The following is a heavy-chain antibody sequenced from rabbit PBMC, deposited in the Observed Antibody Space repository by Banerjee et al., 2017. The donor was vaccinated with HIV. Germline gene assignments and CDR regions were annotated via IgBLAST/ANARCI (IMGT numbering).Heavy chain of an antibody. CDR2: IVTGSGRT. Sequence: QEQLVESGGGLVQPEGSLTLTCTASGFSFSSSYYMCWVRQAPGKGLEWIGCIVTGSGRTTYATWAKGRFTISKPSSTTVTLQMTSLTAADTATYFCARDAGIGTYIPYYFKLWGPGTLVTDS. CDR3: ARDAGIGTYIPYYFKL. D-gene: IGHD4-2*01. J-gene: IGHJ4*01. CDR1: GFSFSSSYY. V-gene: IGHV1S45*01.